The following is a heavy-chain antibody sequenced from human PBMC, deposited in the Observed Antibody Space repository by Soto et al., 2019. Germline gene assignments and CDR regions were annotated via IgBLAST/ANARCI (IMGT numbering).Heavy chain of an antibody. Sequence: GGSLRLSCAASGFTFSSYSMNWVRQAPGKGLEWVSSISSSSSYIYYADSVKGRFTISRDNAKNSLYLQMNSLRAEDTAVYYCARDMLMVYAILPVYWGQGILVTVS. CDR2: ISSSSSYI. CDR3: ARDMLMVYAILPVY. CDR1: GFTFSSYS. V-gene: IGHV3-21*01. D-gene: IGHD2-8*01. J-gene: IGHJ4*02.